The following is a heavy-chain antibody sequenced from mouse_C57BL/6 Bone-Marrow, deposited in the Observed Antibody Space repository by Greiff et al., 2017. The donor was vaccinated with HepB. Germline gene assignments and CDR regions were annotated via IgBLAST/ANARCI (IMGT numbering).Heavy chain of an antibody. Sequence: EVQRVESGEGLVKPGGSLKLSCAASGFTFSSYAMSWVRQTPEKRLEWVAYISSGGDYIYYADTVKGRFTISRDNARNTLYLQMSSLKSEDTAMYYCTSHYYDYSWFAYWGQGTLVTVSA. CDR3: TSHYYDYSWFAY. CDR1: GFTFSSYA. V-gene: IGHV5-9-1*02. J-gene: IGHJ3*01. CDR2: ISSGGDYI. D-gene: IGHD2-4*01.